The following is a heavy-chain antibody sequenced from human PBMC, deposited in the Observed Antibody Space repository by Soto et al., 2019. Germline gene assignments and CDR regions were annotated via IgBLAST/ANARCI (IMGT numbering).Heavy chain of an antibody. V-gene: IGHV3-30*03. Sequence: GVSLRRSCLASGFTFTDYHMYWVRQAPGKGLEWVSIISNDGSNTYSAESVKGRFTMSRDNSKNTLYLQMNSLRLEDTAIYFCARDSKWATVGVINQYGMDVWGQGTTVTVSS. J-gene: IGHJ6*02. CDR3: ARDSKWATVGVINQYGMDV. D-gene: IGHD3-3*01. CDR2: ISNDGSNT. CDR1: GFTFTDYH.